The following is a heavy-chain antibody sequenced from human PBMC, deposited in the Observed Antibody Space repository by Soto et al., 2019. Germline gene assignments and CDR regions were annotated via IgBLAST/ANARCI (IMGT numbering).Heavy chain of an antibody. CDR1: GFTFSNAW. V-gene: IGHV3-15*01. Sequence: LRLSCAASGFTFSNAWMSWVRQAPGKGLEWVGRIKSKTDGGTTDYAAPVKGRFTISRDDSKNTLYLQMNSLKTEDTAVYYCTTQTRYYYDSTYDYWGQGTLVTVSS. D-gene: IGHD3-22*01. CDR3: TTQTRYYYDSTYDY. J-gene: IGHJ4*02. CDR2: IKSKTDGGTT.